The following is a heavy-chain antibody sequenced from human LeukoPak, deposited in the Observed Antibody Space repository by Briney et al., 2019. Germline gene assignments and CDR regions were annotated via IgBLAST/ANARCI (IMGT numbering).Heavy chain of an antibody. Sequence: ASVKVSCKASGYTFTGYYMHWVRQAPGQGLEWMGWINPNSGGTNYAQKFQGRVTMTRDTSVSTAYMELSSLKSVDTAVYFCASLYIVGASGGAAFDIWGQGTMVTVSS. V-gene: IGHV1-2*02. CDR2: INPNSGGT. D-gene: IGHD1-26*01. CDR1: GYTFTGYY. CDR3: ASLYIVGASGGAAFDI. J-gene: IGHJ3*02.